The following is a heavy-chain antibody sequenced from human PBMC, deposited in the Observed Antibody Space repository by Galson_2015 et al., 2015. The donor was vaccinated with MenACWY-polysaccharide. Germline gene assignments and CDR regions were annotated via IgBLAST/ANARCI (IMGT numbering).Heavy chain of an antibody. V-gene: IGHV3-69-1*01. CDR2: ISGTGTI. D-gene: IGHD2-2*01. CDR3: AKGRAPSTYYGMDV. Sequence: SLRLSCAASGFTFTTYSINWVRQAPGQGLEWVSSISGTGTIYYADSVMGRFTISRDNAKDSLYLQMNSLRADDTAVYYCAKGRAPSTYYGMDVWGQGTTVTVSS. CDR1: GFTFTTYS. J-gene: IGHJ6*02.